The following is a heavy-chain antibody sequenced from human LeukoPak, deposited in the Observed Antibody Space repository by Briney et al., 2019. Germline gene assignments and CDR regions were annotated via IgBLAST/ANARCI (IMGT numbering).Heavy chain of an antibody. CDR1: GYTFTSYY. V-gene: IGHV1-46*01. Sequence: ASAKASCKASGYTFTSYYMHSVRQAPGQGLEWMGIINPSGGSTSYAQKFQGRVTMTSDMSTSTVYMELSSLRSEDTAVYYCASDRGATVITPYYYYMDFWGKGTTVTVSS. J-gene: IGHJ6*03. D-gene: IGHD4-23*01. CDR2: INPSGGST. CDR3: ASDRGATVITPYYYYMDF.